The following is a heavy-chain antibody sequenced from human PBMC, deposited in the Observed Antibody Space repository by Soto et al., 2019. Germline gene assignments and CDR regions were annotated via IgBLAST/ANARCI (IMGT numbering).Heavy chain of an antibody. D-gene: IGHD3-3*01. V-gene: IGHV4-4*07. CDR3: ARDNNDFWSLYPLAFDY. Sequence: SETLSLTCTVSGGSLTKYYWSWIRQPAGKVLEWIGRISTSGNVVSKASLRSRLTMSVDTSKNQFSLRLTSVTAADTAVYYCARDNNDFWSLYPLAFDYWGQGAPVTVSS. CDR2: ISTSGNV. CDR1: GGSLTKYY. J-gene: IGHJ4*02.